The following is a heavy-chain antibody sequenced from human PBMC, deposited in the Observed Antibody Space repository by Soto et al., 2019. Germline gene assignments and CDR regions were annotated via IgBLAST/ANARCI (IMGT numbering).Heavy chain of an antibody. CDR2: VNHGGTS. J-gene: IGHJ4*01. D-gene: IGHD6-6*01. V-gene: IGHV4-34*01. Sequence: TSEKLTLTCALHGGSFSGYYWAWIRQPPGKGLEWIGEVNHGGTSNYNPSLKSRAIISVDTSKNQLSLELNSVTAADTAVYYCARSTIAPHLFMYPFDYWGQGTLVTVSS. CDR3: ARSTIAPHLFMYPFDY. CDR1: GGSFSGYY.